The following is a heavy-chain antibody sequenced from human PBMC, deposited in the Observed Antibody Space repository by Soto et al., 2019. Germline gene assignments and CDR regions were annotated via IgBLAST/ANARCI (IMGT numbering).Heavy chain of an antibody. Sequence: GGSLRLSCAASGFTFSSYAMTWVRQAPGKGLEWVSLISDSGGRTYYEDSVKGRFTISRYNPKNILYLQMNSLRAEDTAVYYCAKKVGSAKSRFDPWGQGTLVTVSS. CDR3: AKKVGSAKSRFDP. J-gene: IGHJ5*02. CDR2: ISDSGGRT. V-gene: IGHV3-23*01. CDR1: GFTFSSYA. D-gene: IGHD2-15*01.